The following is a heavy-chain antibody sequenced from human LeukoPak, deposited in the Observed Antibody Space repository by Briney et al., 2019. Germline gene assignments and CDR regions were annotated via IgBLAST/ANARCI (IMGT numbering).Heavy chain of an antibody. D-gene: IGHD6-13*01. CDR1: GFTFSSYW. CDR2: IKQDGSEK. Sequence: AGGSLRLSCAASGFTFSSYWMSWVRQAPGKGLEWVANIKQDGSEKYYVDSVKGRFTISRDNAKNSLYLQMNSLRADDTAVYYCARVRTAGTGGNVFDYWGQGTLVTVSS. CDR3: ARVRTAGTGGNVFDY. J-gene: IGHJ4*02. V-gene: IGHV3-7*01.